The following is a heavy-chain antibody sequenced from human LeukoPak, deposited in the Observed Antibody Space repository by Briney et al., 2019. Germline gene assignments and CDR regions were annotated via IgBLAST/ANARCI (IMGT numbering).Heavy chain of an antibody. CDR3: ARQHPLTGYYWVY. V-gene: IGHV5-10-1*01. CDR1: GYSFTSYW. Sequence: GESLKISCKGSGYSFTSYWISWVRQMPGKGLEWMGRIDPSDSYTNYSPSFQGHVTISADKSISTAYLQWSSLKAADTAMYYCARQHPLTGYYWVYWGQGTLVTVSS. J-gene: IGHJ4*02. D-gene: IGHD3-9*01. CDR2: IDPSDSYT.